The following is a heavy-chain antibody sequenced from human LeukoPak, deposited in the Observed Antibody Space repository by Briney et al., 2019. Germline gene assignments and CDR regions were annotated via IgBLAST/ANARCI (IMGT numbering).Heavy chain of an antibody. D-gene: IGHD4-17*01. J-gene: IGHJ6*03. CDR1: GGSFSGYY. CDR2: IYYSGST. V-gene: IGHV4-59*01. Sequence: SETLSLTCAVYGGSFSGYYWSWIRQPPGKGLEWIGYIYYSGSTNYNPSLKSRVTISVDTSKNQFSLKLSSVTAADTAVYYCARRRGGDYGMYYYYYMDVWGEGTTVTVSS. CDR3: ARRRGGDYGMYYYYYMDV.